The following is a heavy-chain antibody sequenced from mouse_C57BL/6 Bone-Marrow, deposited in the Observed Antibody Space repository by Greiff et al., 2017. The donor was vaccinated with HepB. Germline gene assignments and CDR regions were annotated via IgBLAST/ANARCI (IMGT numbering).Heavy chain of an antibody. Sequence: EVQLVESGGGLVKPGGSLKLSCAASGFTFSDYGMHWVRQAPEKGLEWVAYISSGSSTIYYADTVKGRFTISRDNAKTTMFLQMTSLRSEDTAMYYCARTTVVTYWYFDVWDTGTTVTVSS. V-gene: IGHV5-17*01. CDR3: ARTTVVTYWYFDV. J-gene: IGHJ1*03. D-gene: IGHD1-1*01. CDR2: ISSGSSTI. CDR1: GFTFSDYG.